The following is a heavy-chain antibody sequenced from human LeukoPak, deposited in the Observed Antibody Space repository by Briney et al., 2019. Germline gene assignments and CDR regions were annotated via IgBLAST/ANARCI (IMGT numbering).Heavy chain of an antibody. D-gene: IGHD3-22*01. CDR3: ARTYTYYYDSSGYYYVYPQFDY. CDR1: GGTFGSYA. V-gene: IGHV1-69*13. J-gene: IGHJ4*02. Sequence: SVKVSCKASGGTFGSYAISWVRQAPGQGLEWMGGIIPIFGTANYAQKFQGRVTITADESTSTAYMELSSLRSEDTAVYYCARTYTYYYDSSGYYYVYPQFDYWGQGTLVTVSS. CDR2: IIPIFGTA.